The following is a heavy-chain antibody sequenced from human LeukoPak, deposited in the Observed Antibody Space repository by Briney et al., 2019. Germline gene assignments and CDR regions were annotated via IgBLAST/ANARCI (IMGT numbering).Heavy chain of an antibody. D-gene: IGHD2-15*01. CDR2: IYTDGTT. CDR3: ARDQYCSGGSCCSDY. CDR1: GLTVINTY. Sequence: GGSLRLSCAASGLTVINTYMSWVRQAPGQGLEWVSLIYTDGTTFYADSVKGRFTISRDNSKSTLYLQMNSLRAEDTAVYYCARDQYCSGGSCCSDYWGQGTLVTVSS. J-gene: IGHJ4*02. V-gene: IGHV3-66*01.